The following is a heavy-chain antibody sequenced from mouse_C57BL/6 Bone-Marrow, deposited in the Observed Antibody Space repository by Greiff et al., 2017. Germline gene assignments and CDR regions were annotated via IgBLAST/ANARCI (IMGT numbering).Heavy chain of an antibody. CDR3: ARYGGYYNAMDD. V-gene: IGHV5-16*01. CDR2: INYDGSST. D-gene: IGHD1-1*02. CDR1: GFTFSDYY. Sequence: EVQRVESEGGLVQPGSSVKLSCTASGFTFSDYYMAWVRQVPEKGLEWVANINYDGSSTYYLDSLKSRFILSRDNAKNMLYLQMSSLKSEDTATDYCARYGGYYNAMDDWGQGTSVTVSS. J-gene: IGHJ4*01.